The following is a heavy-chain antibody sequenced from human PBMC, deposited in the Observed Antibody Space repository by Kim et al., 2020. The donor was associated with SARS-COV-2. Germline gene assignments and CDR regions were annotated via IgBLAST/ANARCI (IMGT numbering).Heavy chain of an antibody. CDR2: ISYDGSNK. V-gene: IGHV3-30-3*01. Sequence: GGSLRLSCAASGFTFSSYAMHWVRQAPGKGLEWVAVISYDGSNKYYADSVKGRFTISRDSSKNTLYLQMNSLRAEDTAVYYCARDQVGVAAAGGGWFDP. CDR3: ARDQVGVAAAGGGWFDP. CDR1: GFTFSSYA. J-gene: IGHJ5*02. D-gene: IGHD6-13*01.